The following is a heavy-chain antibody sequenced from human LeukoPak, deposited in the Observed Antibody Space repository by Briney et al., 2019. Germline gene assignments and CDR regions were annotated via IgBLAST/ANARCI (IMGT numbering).Heavy chain of an antibody. D-gene: IGHD6-13*01. Sequence: GGSLRLSCAASGFTFSSYAMHWVRQAPGKGLEWVAVISYDGSNKYYADSVKGRFTISRDNSKNTLYLQMNSLRAEDTAVYYCAREGYSSSWALFDYWGKGTTVTVSS. CDR3: AREGYSSSWALFDY. J-gene: IGHJ6*04. V-gene: IGHV3-30*04. CDR2: ISYDGSNK. CDR1: GFTFSSYA.